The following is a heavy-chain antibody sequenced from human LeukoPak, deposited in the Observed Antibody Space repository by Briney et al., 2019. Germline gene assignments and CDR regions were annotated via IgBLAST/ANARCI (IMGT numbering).Heavy chain of an antibody. D-gene: IGHD4-17*01. V-gene: IGHV4-30-2*01. Sequence: LSLTCTVSGDSISSDGYSWSWIGQPPGKGLEWIGYTYHSGSTYYNKSLKSRVAMSVDRYKNQFSLKLTSVTAADTAVYYCARSTPVTYNFDYWRQGTLVSVSS. CDR1: GDSISSDGYS. CDR2: TYHSGST. J-gene: IGHJ4*02. CDR3: ARSTPVTYNFDY.